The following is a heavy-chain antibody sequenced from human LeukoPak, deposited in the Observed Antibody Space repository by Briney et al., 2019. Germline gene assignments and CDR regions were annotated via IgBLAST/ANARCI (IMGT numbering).Heavy chain of an antibody. CDR1: GGSISSYY. J-gene: IGHJ6*03. D-gene: IGHD3-3*01. V-gene: IGHV4-4*07. Sequence: PSETLSLTCTVSGGSISSYYWSWIRQPAGKGLEWIGRIYTSGSTNYNPSLKSRVTMSVDTSKNQFSLKLSSVTAADTAVYYCARDRAYYDFWSGYGGYYYYMDVWGKGTTVTVSS. CDR3: ARDRAYYDFWSGYGGYYYYMDV. CDR2: IYTSGST.